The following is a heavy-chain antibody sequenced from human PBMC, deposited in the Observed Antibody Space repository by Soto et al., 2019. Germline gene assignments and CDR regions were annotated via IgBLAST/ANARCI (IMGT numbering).Heavy chain of an antibody. CDR1: GASISSYY. CDR2: VYYSGST. CDR3: ARDTTPSL. D-gene: IGHD1-1*01. J-gene: IGHJ4*02. V-gene: IGHV4-59*13. Sequence: QVQLQESGPGLVKPSEPLSLTCTVSGASISSYYWSWIRQPQGKGLEWIGYVYYSGSTNYNPSLTSRVTISVDTSKNQFSLKLSSVTAADTAMYYCARDTTPSLWGQGTLVTVSS.